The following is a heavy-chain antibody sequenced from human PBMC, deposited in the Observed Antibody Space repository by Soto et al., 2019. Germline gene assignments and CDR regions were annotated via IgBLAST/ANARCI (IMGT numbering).Heavy chain of an antibody. CDR1: GFTFSSYS. D-gene: IGHD5-18*01. J-gene: IGHJ4*02. V-gene: IGHV3-21*01. CDR2: ISSSSSYI. CDR3: SRDSSIHPTRFDY. Sequence: GGSLRLSCAASGFTFSSYSMNWVRQAPGKGLEWVSSISSSSSYIYYADSVKGRFTISRDNAKNSLYLQMNSLRAEDTAVYYCSRDSSIHPTRFDYWGQGTLVTVSS.